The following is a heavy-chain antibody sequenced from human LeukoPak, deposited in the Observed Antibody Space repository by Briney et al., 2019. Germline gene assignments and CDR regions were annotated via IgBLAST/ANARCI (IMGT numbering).Heavy chain of an antibody. D-gene: IGHD3-10*01. V-gene: IGHV1-3*01. CDR3: ARDLRVHSISYYYGSGPPVY. J-gene: IGHJ4*02. CDR1: GNTFTSYA. CDR2: INAGNGNT. Sequence: ASVKVSCKASGNTFTSYAMHWVRQAPGQRLEWMGWINAGNGNTKYSQKFQGRVTITRDTSASTAYMELSSLRSEDTAVYYCARDLRVHSISYYYGSGPPVYWGQGTLVTVSS.